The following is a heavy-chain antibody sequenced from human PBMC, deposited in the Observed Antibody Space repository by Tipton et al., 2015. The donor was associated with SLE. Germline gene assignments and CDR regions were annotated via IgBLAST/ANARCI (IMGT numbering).Heavy chain of an antibody. J-gene: IGHJ6*03. CDR3: ARVAGEGYDSSGYYQNYYYYMDV. Sequence: TLSLTCTVSGGSISSTYYYWAWIRQPPGKGLEWTGSIYYDGSTYSNPSLKSRVTISLDASKNQFSLRLTSVTAADTAVYYCARVAGEGYDSSGYYQNYYYYMDVWGKGTTVTV. V-gene: IGHV4-39*07. CDR1: GGSISSTYYY. CDR2: IYYDGST. D-gene: IGHD3-22*01.